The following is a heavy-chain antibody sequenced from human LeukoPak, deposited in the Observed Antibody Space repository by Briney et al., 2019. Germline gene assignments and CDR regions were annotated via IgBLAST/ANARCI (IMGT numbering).Heavy chain of an antibody. D-gene: IGHD5-24*01. V-gene: IGHV3-48*04. Sequence: GGSLRLSCAASGFTFSSYGMSWVRQAPGKGLEWVSYISSSGSTIYYADSVKGRFTISRDNAKNSLYLQMNSLRAEDTAVYYCARVRRDGYTLDVWGKGTTVTISS. CDR2: ISSSGSTI. J-gene: IGHJ6*04. CDR1: GFTFSSYG. CDR3: ARVRRDGYTLDV.